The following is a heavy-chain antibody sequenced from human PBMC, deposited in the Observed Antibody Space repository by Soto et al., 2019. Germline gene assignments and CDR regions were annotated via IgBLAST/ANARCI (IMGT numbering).Heavy chain of an antibody. J-gene: IGHJ5*02. Sequence: SETVSLTCNVSGGCISSSSFHWGWSRQPPGKGLEWIGSIYYSGSTYYSPSLKSRVTISVDTSKNQFSLKLSSVTAADTAVYYCARRERAAGTDWWFDPWGQGTLVTVS. CDR1: GGCISSSSFH. CDR3: ARRERAAGTDWWFDP. D-gene: IGHD6-13*01. V-gene: IGHV4-39*01. CDR2: IYYSGST.